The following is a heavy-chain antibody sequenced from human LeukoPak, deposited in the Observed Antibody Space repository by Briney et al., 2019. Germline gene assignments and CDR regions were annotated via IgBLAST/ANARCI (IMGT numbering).Heavy chain of an antibody. D-gene: IGHD4-17*01. CDR2: ISSRSRDV. Sequence: PGGSLRLSCAVSGFTFSSYTMHWVRQAPGKGLEWVSSISSRSRDVYYADSVKGRFTISRDNTKSSLFLQMDSLRAEDTAVYYCASTIVTTVYPPGWYFDLWGRGTQVTVSS. CDR1: GFTFSSYT. CDR3: ASTIVTTVYPPGWYFDL. V-gene: IGHV3-21*06. J-gene: IGHJ2*01.